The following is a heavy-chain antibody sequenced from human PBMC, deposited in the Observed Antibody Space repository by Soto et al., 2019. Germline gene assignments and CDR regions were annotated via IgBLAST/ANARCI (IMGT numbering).Heavy chain of an antibody. Sequence: RRISQDKGKGLVWVSHINSDGSSTTYAGSLKGRFTIYRDNARNSLYLQMHSLRDEDTVLYYWTRSFAGAGRGMDFWGKG. V-gene: IGHV3-74*03. CDR3: TRSFAGAGRGMDF. CDR2: INSDGSST. J-gene: IGHJ6*04.